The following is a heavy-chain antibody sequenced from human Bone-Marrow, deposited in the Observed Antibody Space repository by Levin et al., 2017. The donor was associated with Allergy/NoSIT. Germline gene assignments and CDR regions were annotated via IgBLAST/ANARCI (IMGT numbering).Heavy chain of an antibody. V-gene: IGHV3-9*01. D-gene: IGHD1-26*01. Sequence: SCEASGFTFEDYALHWVRQAPGKGLEWVSGISWDGGLLGYADSVKGRFTISRDNAKNSLYLQLNSLRPDDTAFYYCAKDLRVGATRGFDYWGRGTLVTVSS. CDR2: ISWDGGLL. CDR3: AKDLRVGATRGFDY. CDR1: GFTFEDYA. J-gene: IGHJ4*02.